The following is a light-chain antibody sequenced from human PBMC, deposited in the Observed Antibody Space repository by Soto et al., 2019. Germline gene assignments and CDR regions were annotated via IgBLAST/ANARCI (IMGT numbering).Light chain of an antibody. CDR2: EVA. J-gene: IGLJ1*01. CDR1: SSDIGVYNY. Sequence: QSALTQPASVSGSPGQSITISCTGTSSDIGVYNYVSWYQQHAGRAPKLVIYEVAYRPSGISSRFSGSKSGNTASLTISGLQAEDEDDYYCTSYTSSGTLPYVFGTGTKLTVL. V-gene: IGLV2-14*01. CDR3: TSYTSSGTLPYV.